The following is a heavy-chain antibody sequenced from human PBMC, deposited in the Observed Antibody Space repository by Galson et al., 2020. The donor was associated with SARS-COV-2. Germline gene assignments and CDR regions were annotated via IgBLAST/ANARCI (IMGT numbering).Heavy chain of an antibody. CDR1: GFTFSSYE. CDR2: ISSSGSTI. D-gene: IGHD6-19*01. V-gene: IGHV3-48*03. Sequence: GGSLRLSCAASGFTFSSYEMNWVRQAPGKGLEWVSYISSSGSTIYYADSVKGRFTISRDNAKNSLYLQMNSLRAEDTAVYYCAYTSSGWYGGMDVWGQGTTVTVSS. CDR3: AYTSSGWYGGMDV. J-gene: IGHJ6*02.